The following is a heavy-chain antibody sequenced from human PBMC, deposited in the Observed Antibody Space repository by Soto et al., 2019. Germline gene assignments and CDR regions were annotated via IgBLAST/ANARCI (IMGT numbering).Heavy chain of an antibody. J-gene: IGHJ6*02. V-gene: IGHV4-59*12. CDR3: ARGVAATYGMDV. CDR2: ISHSGST. Sequence: SETLSLTCTVSGGSISDDYWSWIRQPPGKGLEWIGHISHSGSTNYNPSLKSRVTISVDTSKNQFSLKLSSVTAADTAVYYCARGVAATYGMDVWGQGTTVTVSS. D-gene: IGHD2-15*01. CDR1: GGSISDDY.